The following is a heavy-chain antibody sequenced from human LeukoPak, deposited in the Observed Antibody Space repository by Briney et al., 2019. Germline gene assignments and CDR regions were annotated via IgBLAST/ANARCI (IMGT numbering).Heavy chain of an antibody. CDR3: ARLYGGYGDYYFDY. D-gene: IGHD4-17*01. CDR2: INSDGSST. V-gene: IGHV3-74*01. CDR1: GFTFRSYW. J-gene: IGHJ4*02. Sequence: GGSLRLSCAASGFTFRSYWMHWVRQAPGKGLVWVSRINSDGSSTSYADTVKGRFTISRDNAKNTLYLRMNSLRAEDTAVYYCARLYGGYGDYYFDYWGQGTLVTVSS.